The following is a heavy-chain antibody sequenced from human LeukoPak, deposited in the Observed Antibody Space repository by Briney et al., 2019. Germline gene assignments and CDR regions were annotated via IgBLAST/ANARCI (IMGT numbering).Heavy chain of an antibody. CDR3: ARHFTCYYDSSGYPRDAFDI. J-gene: IGHJ3*02. CDR1: GGSISGYY. Sequence: SETLSLTCTVSGGSISGYYWSWIRQSPGKGLVWIGYMYYSGSTNYNPSLKSRVTMSLDMSKNHFSLKLSSVTAADTALYYCARHFTCYYDSSGYPRDAFDIWGQGAMVTVSS. D-gene: IGHD3-22*01. V-gene: IGHV4-59*08. CDR2: MYYSGST.